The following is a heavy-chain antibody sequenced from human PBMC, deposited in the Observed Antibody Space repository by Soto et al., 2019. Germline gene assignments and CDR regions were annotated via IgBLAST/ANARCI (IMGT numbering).Heavy chain of an antibody. J-gene: IGHJ4*02. V-gene: IGHV3-21*04. CDR2: ISSSSSYI. CDR1: GFTFSSYS. CDR3: ARDPNYYGSGSYYNGAN. Sequence: EVQLVESGGGLVKPGGSLRLSCAASGFTFSSYSLNWVRQAPGKGLEWVSSISSSSSYIYYADSVKGRFTISRDNAKNSMDLQMNSLRAEATNVYYCARDPNYYGSGSYYNGANWGQGTLVTVSS. D-gene: IGHD3-10*01.